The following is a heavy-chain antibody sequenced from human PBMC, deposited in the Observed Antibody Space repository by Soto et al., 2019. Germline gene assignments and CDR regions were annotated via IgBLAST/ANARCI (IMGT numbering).Heavy chain of an antibody. V-gene: IGHV3-21*01. CDR1: GFTFSSYS. J-gene: IGHJ6*02. Sequence: GGSLRLACAASGFTFSSYSMNWVRQAPGKGLEWVSSISSSSSYIYYADSVKGRFTISRDNAKNSLYLQMNSLRAEDTAVYYCARDQGGSPLYYYYYGMDVWGQGTTVTVSS. CDR2: ISSSSSYI. D-gene: IGHD3-16*01. CDR3: ARDQGGSPLYYYYYGMDV.